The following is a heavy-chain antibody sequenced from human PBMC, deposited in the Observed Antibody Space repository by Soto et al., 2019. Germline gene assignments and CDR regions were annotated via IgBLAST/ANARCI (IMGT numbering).Heavy chain of an antibody. Sequence: EVQLEESGGGLVQPGGSLRLSCAASGFTLSMYWMTWVRQAPGRGLEWVANIKQDGSKKSYLDSVRGRFTISGDNVRNSLYLQMDSLRAEDTALYYCARDVSPGSSSLYLDAFDIWGQGTMVIVSS. CDR3: ARDVSPGSSSLYLDAFDI. D-gene: IGHD6-13*01. CDR2: IKQDGSKK. J-gene: IGHJ3*02. V-gene: IGHV3-7*05. CDR1: GFTLSMYW.